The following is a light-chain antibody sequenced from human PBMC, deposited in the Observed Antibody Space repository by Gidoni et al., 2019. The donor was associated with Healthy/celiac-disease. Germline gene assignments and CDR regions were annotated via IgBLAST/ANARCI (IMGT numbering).Light chain of an antibody. V-gene: IGKV3-20*01. CDR2: GAS. J-gene: IGKJ2*01. Sequence: LTQSPGTLALSPGERATLSCRASQSVSSSYLAWYQQKPGQAPRLLIHGASSRATSIPSRFSSSGSRTVFTLTISRLEPEDFAVYYCQQYGSSRDTFGQGTKLEIK. CDR1: QSVSSSY. CDR3: QQYGSSRDT.